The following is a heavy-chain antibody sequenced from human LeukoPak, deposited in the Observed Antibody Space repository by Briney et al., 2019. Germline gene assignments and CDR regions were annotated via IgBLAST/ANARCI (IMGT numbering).Heavy chain of an antibody. Sequence: GGSLRLSCAASGFTFSDYYMSWIRQAPGKGLEWVSYISSSGSTIYYADSVKGRFTISRDNAKNSLYLQMNSLGAEDTAVYYCASSEVAGTQGGKGYFQHWGQGTLVTVSS. CDR1: GFTFSDYY. J-gene: IGHJ1*01. D-gene: IGHD2-15*01. CDR3: ASSEVAGTQGGKGYFQH. V-gene: IGHV3-11*01. CDR2: ISSSGSTI.